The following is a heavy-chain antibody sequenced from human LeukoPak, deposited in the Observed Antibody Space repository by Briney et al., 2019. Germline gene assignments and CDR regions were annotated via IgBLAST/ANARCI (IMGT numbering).Heavy chain of an antibody. D-gene: IGHD1-7*01. CDR2: IYHSGST. Sequence: SQTLSLTCAVSSGSISSGGYSWSWIRQPPGKGLEWIGYIYHSGSTYYNPSLKSRVTISVDRSKNQFSLKLSSVTAADTAVYYCARGYNWNSHDADYYFDYWGQGTLVTVSS. CDR1: SGSISSGGYS. V-gene: IGHV4-30-2*01. J-gene: IGHJ4*02. CDR3: ARGYNWNSHDADYYFDY.